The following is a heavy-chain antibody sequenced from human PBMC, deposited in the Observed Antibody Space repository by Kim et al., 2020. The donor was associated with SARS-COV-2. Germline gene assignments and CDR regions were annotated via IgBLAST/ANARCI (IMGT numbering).Heavy chain of an antibody. CDR3: ARGHGEGSSWYYYYGMDV. J-gene: IGHJ6*02. CDR2: INHSGST. CDR1: GGSFSGYY. V-gene: IGHV4-34*01. Sequence: SETLSLTCAVYGGSFSGYYWSWIRQPPGKGLEWIGEINHSGSTNYNPSLKSRVTISVDTSKNQFSLKLSSVTAADTAVYYCARGHGEGSSWYYYYGMDVWGQGTTVTVSS. D-gene: IGHD6-13*01.